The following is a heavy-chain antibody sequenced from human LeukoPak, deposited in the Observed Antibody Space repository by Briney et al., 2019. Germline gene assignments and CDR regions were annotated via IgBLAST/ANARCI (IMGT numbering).Heavy chain of an antibody. V-gene: IGHV3-7*01. J-gene: IGHJ6*02. CDR1: GFTFSSYW. CDR2: IRQDGSEK. CDR3: ARISSGWCGIRYYYYGMDV. Sequence: PGGSLRLSCAASGFTFSSYWMSWVRQAPGKGLEWVANIRQDGSEKSYVDSVKGRFTISRDNAKNSLYLQMNSLRAEDTAVYYCARISSGWCGIRYYYYGMDVWGQGTTVTVSS. D-gene: IGHD6-19*01.